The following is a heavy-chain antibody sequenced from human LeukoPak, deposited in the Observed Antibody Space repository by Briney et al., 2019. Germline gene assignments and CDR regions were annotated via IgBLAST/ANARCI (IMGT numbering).Heavy chain of an antibody. D-gene: IGHD4-17*01. Sequence: PGGSLRLSCAASGFTFSSYAMSWVRQAPGKGLEWVSAISGSGGSTYYADSVKGRFTISRDNSKNTLYLQMNSLRAEDTAVYYCASRYGDSESPFDYWGQGTLVTVSS. CDR1: GFTFSSYA. CDR2: ISGSGGST. J-gene: IGHJ4*02. CDR3: ASRYGDSESPFDY. V-gene: IGHV3-23*01.